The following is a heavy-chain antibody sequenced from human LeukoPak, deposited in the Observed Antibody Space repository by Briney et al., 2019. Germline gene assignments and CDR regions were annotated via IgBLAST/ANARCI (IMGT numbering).Heavy chain of an antibody. CDR2: INYLGTT. CDR1: GDSISGNNCY. V-gene: IGHV4-39*07. CDR3: ARRYDFWSGYPPPLDY. D-gene: IGHD3-3*01. Sequence: SETLSLTCTVSGDSISGNNCYWAWIRQPPGKGLEYIASINYLGTTYYNPSLKSRITMSVDTSKNRFSLKLNSVTAADTAVYYCARRYDFWSGYPPPLDYWGQGTLVTVSS. J-gene: IGHJ4*02.